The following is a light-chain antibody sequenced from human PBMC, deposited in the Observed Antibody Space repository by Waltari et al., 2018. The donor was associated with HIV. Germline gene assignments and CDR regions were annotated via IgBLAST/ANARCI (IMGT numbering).Light chain of an antibody. V-gene: IGKV1-33*01. Sequence: DLQLTPSPSSVSLSVGDRVTITCQATQDIKRNLNWYQQKPGKAPRLMVYDGVRLEEGVTSRFSGSGSGTDYSLTIDDLQPEDIGIYYCVQYDNLPYTFGRGTKVEVK. CDR2: DGV. J-gene: IGKJ2*01. CDR3: VQYDNLPYT. CDR1: QDIKRN.